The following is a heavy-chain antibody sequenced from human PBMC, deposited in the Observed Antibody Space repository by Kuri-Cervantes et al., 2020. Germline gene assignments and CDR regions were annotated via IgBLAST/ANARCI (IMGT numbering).Heavy chain of an antibody. CDR1: GYTFTGYY. J-gene: IGHJ4*02. CDR2: INPSGGST. Sequence: ASVKVSCKASGYTFTGYYMHWVRQVPGQGLEWMGIINPSGGSTSYAQKFQGRVTMTRDTSTSTVYMELSSLRSEDTAVYYCARASDHDYEIDYWGQGTLVTVSS. V-gene: IGHV1-46*01. CDR3: ARASDHDYEIDY. D-gene: IGHD4-17*01.